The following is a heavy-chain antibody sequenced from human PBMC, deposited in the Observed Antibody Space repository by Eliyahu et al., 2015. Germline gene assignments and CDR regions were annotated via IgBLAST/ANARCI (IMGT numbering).Heavy chain of an antibody. CDR2: IRSTANSYAT. Sequence: EVQLVXSGGGLVQPGGSLXLXCAASGXTFSGPAMPXVRQASGKGRXWVGRIRSTANSYATIYAASVKGRFTISRDDSKNTAYLQMNSLKTEDTGVYYCATVLGPDYFDYWGQGTLVTVSS. J-gene: IGHJ4*02. D-gene: IGHD4-11*01. CDR3: ATVLGPDYFDY. CDR1: GXTFSGPA. V-gene: IGHV3-73*02.